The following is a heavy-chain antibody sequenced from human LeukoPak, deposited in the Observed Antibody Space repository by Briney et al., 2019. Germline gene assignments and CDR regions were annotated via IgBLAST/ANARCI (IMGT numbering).Heavy chain of an antibody. CDR3: GRVGRYYGAGSYVDH. Sequence: GSLRLSCAASGFTVSSNYMSWVRQPPGKGLEWIGYIYYSGNTYYNPSLKSRVTISVDTSNNQFSLKLSSVTAADTAVYYCGRVGRYYGAGSYVDHWGQGTLVTVSS. V-gene: IGHV4-59*02. CDR2: IYYSGNT. J-gene: IGHJ4*02. D-gene: IGHD3-10*01. CDR1: GFTVSSNY.